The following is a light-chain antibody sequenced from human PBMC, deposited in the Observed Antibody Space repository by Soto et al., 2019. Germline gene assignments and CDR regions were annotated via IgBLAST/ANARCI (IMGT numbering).Light chain of an antibody. V-gene: IGKV3-15*01. J-gene: IGKJ1*01. CDR1: QSVSSN. CDR3: QQYNNWPTWT. Sequence: EIVMTQSPATLSGSPGERATLSCRASQSVSSNLAWYQQKPGQAARLLIYGASTRATGIPARFSGSGSGTEFTLTISSLQSEDFAVYYCQQYNNWPTWTFGQGTKVEIK. CDR2: GAS.